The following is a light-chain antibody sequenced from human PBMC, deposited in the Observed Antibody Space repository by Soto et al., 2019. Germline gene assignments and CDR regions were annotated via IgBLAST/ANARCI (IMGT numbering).Light chain of an antibody. CDR2: AAS. Sequence: DIQMTQSPSSVSASVGDRVTITCRASQGISSRLAWYQQKPGKAPNLLIYAASSLQSGVPSRFSGSGSETDFTLTIGSLQPEDYATYYCQQSNSFPLTFGGGTKVDIK. J-gene: IGKJ4*01. V-gene: IGKV1-12*01. CDR3: QQSNSFPLT. CDR1: QGISSR.